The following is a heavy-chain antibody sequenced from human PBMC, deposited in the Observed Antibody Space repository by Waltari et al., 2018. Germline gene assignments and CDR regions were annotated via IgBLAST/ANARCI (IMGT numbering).Heavy chain of an antibody. CDR2: IIPSFGTA. CDR1: GGTFSSYA. D-gene: IGHD1-26*01. Sequence: QVQLVQSGAEVKKPGSSVKVSCKASGGTFSSYAISWVRQAPGQGLEWMGGIIPSFGTANYAHEFQGRVTITAAESTSTAYMELSSLRSEDTAVYYCARGGSGSYYRAYYFDYWGQGTLVTVSS. CDR3: ARGGSGSYYRAYYFDY. V-gene: IGHV1-69*12. J-gene: IGHJ4*02.